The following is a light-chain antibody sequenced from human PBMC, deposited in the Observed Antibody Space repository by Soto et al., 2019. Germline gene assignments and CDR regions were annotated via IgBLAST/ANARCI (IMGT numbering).Light chain of an antibody. J-gene: IGLJ1*01. Sequence: QSALTQPASVSGSPGQPITISCTGTSSDVGGYDYVSWHQQHPGKAPKLMIYDVSNRPSGVSNRFSGSKSGNTASLTISGLQDEDEADYYCSSYTSSSTRVFGTRTKLTVL. CDR2: DVS. V-gene: IGLV2-14*01. CDR3: SSYTSSSTRV. CDR1: SSDVGGYDY.